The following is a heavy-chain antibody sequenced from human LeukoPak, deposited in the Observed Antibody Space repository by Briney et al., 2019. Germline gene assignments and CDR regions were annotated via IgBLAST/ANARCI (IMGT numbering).Heavy chain of an antibody. CDR3: ARKGGSSSWYMRGFFDY. J-gene: IGHJ4*02. D-gene: IGHD6-13*01. CDR2: INPSGGST. V-gene: IGHV1-46*01. CDR1: GYTFTSYY. Sequence: GASVKVSCKASGYTFTSYYMHWVRQAPGQGLEWMGIINPSGGSTSYAQKFQGRVTMTRDTSTSTVYMELSSLRSEDTAVYYCARKGGSSSWYMRGFFDYWGQGTLVTVSS.